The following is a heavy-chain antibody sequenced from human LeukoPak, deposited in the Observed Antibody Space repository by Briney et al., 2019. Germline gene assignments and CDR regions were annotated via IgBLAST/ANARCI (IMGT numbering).Heavy chain of an antibody. CDR1: GFTFSDYY. CDR2: ISSSSSYI. V-gene: IGHV3-11*06. J-gene: IGHJ3*02. Sequence: GGSLRLSCAASGFTFSDYYMSWIRQAPGKGLEWVSSISSSSSYIYYADSVKGRFTISRDNAKNSLYLQMNSLRAEDTAVYYCARGGLAAAADAFDIWGQGTMVTVSS. D-gene: IGHD6-13*01. CDR3: ARGGLAAAADAFDI.